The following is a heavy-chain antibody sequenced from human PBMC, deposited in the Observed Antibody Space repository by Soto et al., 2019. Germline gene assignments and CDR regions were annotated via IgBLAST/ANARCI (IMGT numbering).Heavy chain of an antibody. Sequence: QVQLVQSGAEVREPGSSVKVSCKASGGTFGSYAISWVRQAPGQGLAWMGGIIPLFGTTNYAQKFQGRVTFTADESTSTAYMELSALISEDTAVYYGALRSSIDDYWGQGTLVTVSS. V-gene: IGHV1-69*12. CDR1: GGTFGSYA. J-gene: IGHJ4*02. CDR2: IIPLFGTT. CDR3: ALRSSIDDY. D-gene: IGHD3-16*02.